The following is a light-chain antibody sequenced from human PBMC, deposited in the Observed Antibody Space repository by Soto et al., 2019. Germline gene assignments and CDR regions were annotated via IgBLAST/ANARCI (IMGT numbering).Light chain of an antibody. Sequence: QSALTQPASVSGSPGQSITISCTGTSSDVGSYNLVSWYQQHPGKAPKLMIYEVSKRPSGVSNRFSGSKSGNTASLAISGLQAEGEADYYCCSYAGSSTFHVVFGGGTKVTVL. CDR1: SSDVGSYNL. J-gene: IGLJ2*01. CDR3: CSYAGSSTFHVV. V-gene: IGLV2-23*02. CDR2: EVS.